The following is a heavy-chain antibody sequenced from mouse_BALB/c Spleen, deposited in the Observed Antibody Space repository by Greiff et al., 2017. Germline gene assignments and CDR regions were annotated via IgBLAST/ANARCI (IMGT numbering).Heavy chain of an antibody. CDR2: ISYSGST. Sequence: DVHLVESGPGLVKPSQSLSLTCTVTGYSITSDYAWNWIRQFPGNKLEWMGYISYSGSTSYNPSLKSRISITRDTSKNQFFLQLNSVTTEDTATYYCAREGRPRYFDVWGAGTTVTVSS. D-gene: IGHD3-3*01. CDR1: GYSITSDYA. CDR3: AREGRPRYFDV. V-gene: IGHV3-2*02. J-gene: IGHJ1*01.